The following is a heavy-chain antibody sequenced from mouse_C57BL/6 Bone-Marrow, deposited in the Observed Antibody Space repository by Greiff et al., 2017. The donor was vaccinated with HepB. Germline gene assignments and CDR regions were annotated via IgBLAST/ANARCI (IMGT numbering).Heavy chain of an antibody. CDR1: GYTFTSYG. CDR3: ARAYYDYGWFAY. CDR2: IYPRSGNT. Sequence: VQGVESGAELARPGASVKLSCKASGYTFTSYGLSWVKQRTGQGLEWIGEIYPRSGNTYYNEKFQGKATLTADKSSSTAYMELRSLTSEDAAVYVCARAYYDYGWFAYWGQGTLVTVSA. V-gene: IGHV1-81*01. J-gene: IGHJ3*01. D-gene: IGHD2-4*01.